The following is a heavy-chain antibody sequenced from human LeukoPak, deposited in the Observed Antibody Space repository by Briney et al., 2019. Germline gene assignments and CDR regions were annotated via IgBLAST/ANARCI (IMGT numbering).Heavy chain of an antibody. CDR3: AKDDSSGPGDFDY. D-gene: IGHD6-19*01. CDR2: IRYDGSNK. Sequence: GGSLRLSCAASGFTFSGYGMHWVSQAPGKGLEWVAFIRYDGSNKYYADSVKGRFTISRDNSKNTLYLQMNSLRAEDTAVYYCAKDDSSGPGDFDYWGQGTLVTVSS. V-gene: IGHV3-30*02. J-gene: IGHJ4*02. CDR1: GFTFSGYG.